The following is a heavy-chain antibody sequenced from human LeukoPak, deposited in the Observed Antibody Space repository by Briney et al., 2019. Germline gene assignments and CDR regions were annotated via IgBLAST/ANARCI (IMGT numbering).Heavy chain of an antibody. D-gene: IGHD3-3*01. V-gene: IGHV3-7*01. CDR2: IKQDGSEK. CDR3: AREGETITIFGVVIEYYFDY. Sequence: GGSLRLSCAASGFTFSSYWMSWVRQAPGKGLEWVANIKQDGSEKYYVDSVKGRFTISRDSAKNSLYLHMNSLRAEDTAVYYCAREGETITIFGVVIEYYFDYWGQGTLVTVSS. J-gene: IGHJ4*02. CDR1: GFTFSSYW.